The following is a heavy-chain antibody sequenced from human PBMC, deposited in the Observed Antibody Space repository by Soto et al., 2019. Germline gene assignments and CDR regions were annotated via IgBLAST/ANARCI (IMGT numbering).Heavy chain of an antibody. CDR2: ISGYNGDT. J-gene: IGHJ4*02. CDR3: VREFLAGSFNN. V-gene: IGHV1-18*04. CDR1: GYTYSKYI. D-gene: IGHD6-19*01. Sequence: QVQLVQSGAEVQKPGASVKVSCKTSGYTYSKYIIAWVRQTPGQGLEWMGWISGYNGDTQYAPELQVRVTFTSETSTATAYREQRLLTSAAPALYYCVREFLAGSFNNWGQGTLVTVSS.